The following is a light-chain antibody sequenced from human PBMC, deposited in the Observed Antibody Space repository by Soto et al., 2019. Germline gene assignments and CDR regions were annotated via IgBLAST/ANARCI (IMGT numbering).Light chain of an antibody. CDR3: AAWDDSLNGPV. CDR1: SSNIGSNT. CDR2: SNN. Sequence: QSVLTQPPSASGTPGQRVTISCSGSSSNIGSNTVNWYRQLPGTAPKLLIYSNNQRPSGVPDRFSDSKSGSSASLAISGLQSEDEADYYCAAWDDSLNGPVFGGGTKLTVL. J-gene: IGLJ2*01. V-gene: IGLV1-44*01.